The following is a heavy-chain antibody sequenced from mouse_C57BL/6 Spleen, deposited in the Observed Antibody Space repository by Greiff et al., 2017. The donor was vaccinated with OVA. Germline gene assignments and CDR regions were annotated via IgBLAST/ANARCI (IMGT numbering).Heavy chain of an antibody. Sequence: QVQLQQSGAELVRPGASVKLSCKASGYTFTDYYINWVKQRPGQGLKWIARIYPGSGNTYYNEKFKGKATLTAEKSSSTAYMQLSSLTSEDSAVYFCARGDWSYAMDYWGQGTSVTVSS. V-gene: IGHV1-76*01. CDR3: ARGDWSYAMDY. J-gene: IGHJ4*01. CDR1: GYTFTDYY. D-gene: IGHD3-3*01. CDR2: IYPGSGNT.